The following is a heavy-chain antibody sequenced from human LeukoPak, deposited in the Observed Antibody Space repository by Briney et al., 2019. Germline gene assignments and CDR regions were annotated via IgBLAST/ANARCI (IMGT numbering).Heavy chain of an antibody. D-gene: IGHD6-13*01. Sequence: GGSLRLSCAASGFTVSSNYMSWVRQAPGKGLEWVSVIYSGGSTNYADSVKGRFTISRDNSKNTLYLQMNSLRAEDTAVYYCARRTTIIAAADLANWYFDLWGRGTLVTVSS. CDR3: ARRTTIIAAADLANWYFDL. CDR2: IYSGGST. V-gene: IGHV3-53*01. J-gene: IGHJ2*01. CDR1: GFTVSSNY.